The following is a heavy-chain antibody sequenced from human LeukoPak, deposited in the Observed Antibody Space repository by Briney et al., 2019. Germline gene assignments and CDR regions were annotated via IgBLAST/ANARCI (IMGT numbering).Heavy chain of an antibody. Sequence: SETLSLTCDVSGYSISNSAYYWGWIRQPPGKGLEWIGSIHYTGSTYHNPSLKSRVTISVDTSKNQFSLKLSSVTAADTAVYYCARVAPYDYGDYACDYWGQGTLVTVSS. CDR3: ARVAPYDYGDYACDY. CDR2: IHYTGST. J-gene: IGHJ4*02. CDR1: GYSISNSAYY. V-gene: IGHV4-39*07. D-gene: IGHD4-17*01.